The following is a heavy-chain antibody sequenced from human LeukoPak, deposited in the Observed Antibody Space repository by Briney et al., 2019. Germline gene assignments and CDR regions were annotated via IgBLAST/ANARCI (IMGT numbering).Heavy chain of an antibody. V-gene: IGHV3-33*01. D-gene: IGHD3-22*01. CDR3: ARAQDYDSSGYVDGFDI. Sequence: GRPLRLSCAASGFTFSTYGMHWVRQAPGKVLEWVAVIWYEGSKKYYEAPVKGRFTISRDNSKNTLYLQMHSLRAEDTAVYYCARAQDYDSSGYVDGFDIWGQGTMVTVSS. J-gene: IGHJ3*02. CDR2: IWYEGSKK. CDR1: GFTFSTYG.